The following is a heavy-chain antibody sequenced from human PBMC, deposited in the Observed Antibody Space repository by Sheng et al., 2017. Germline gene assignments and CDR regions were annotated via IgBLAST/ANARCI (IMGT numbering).Heavy chain of an antibody. CDR2: ISSSGSTI. J-gene: IGHJ6*03. D-gene: IGHD6-19*01. CDR3: ARKPSGWSNYYMDV. Sequence: EVQVVESGGGLVQPGGSLRLSCAASGFTFSSYEMNWVRQAPGKGLEWVSYISSSGSTIYYADSVKGRFTISRDNAKNSLYLQMNSLRADDTAVYYCARKPSGWSNYYMDVWGQGDHGSPSP. CDR1: GFTFSSYE. V-gene: IGHV3-48*03.